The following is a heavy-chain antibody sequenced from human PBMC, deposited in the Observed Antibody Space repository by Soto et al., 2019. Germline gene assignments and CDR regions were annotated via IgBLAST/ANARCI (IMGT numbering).Heavy chain of an antibody. CDR2: ISAYNGNT. J-gene: IGHJ4*02. CDR3: ATDIAVAGTGGEKQFDY. V-gene: IGHV1-18*01. CDR1: GYTFTSYG. Sequence: ASVKVSCKASGYTFTSYGISWVRQAPGQGLEWMGWISAYNGNTNYAQKLQGRVTMTTDTSTSTAYMELRSLRSDDTAVYYCATDIAVAGTGGEKQFDYWGQGTLVTVSS. D-gene: IGHD6-19*01.